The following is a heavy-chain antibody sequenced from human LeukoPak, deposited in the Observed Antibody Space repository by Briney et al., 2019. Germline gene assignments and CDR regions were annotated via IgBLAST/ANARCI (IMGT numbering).Heavy chain of an antibody. V-gene: IGHV3-23*01. CDR3: TTDHQATVSPYYYYYYMDV. D-gene: IGHD4-11*01. Sequence: PGGSLRLSCAASEFTFSTYGMSWVRQAPGQGLEWVSAVSSTGGTTYYADSVKGRFTISRDNSKNTLFLQMNSLKTEDTAVYYCTTDHQATVSPYYYYYYMDVWGKGTTVTVSS. CDR1: EFTFSTYG. CDR2: VSSTGGTT. J-gene: IGHJ6*03.